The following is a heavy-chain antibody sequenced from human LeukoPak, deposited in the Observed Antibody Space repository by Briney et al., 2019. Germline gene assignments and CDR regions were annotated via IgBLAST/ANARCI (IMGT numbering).Heavy chain of an antibody. J-gene: IGHJ6*03. V-gene: IGHV4-34*01. Sequence: SETLSLTCAVYGGSFSGYYWSWTRQPPGKGLEWIGEINHSGSTYYNPSLKSRVTISVDTSKNQCSLKLSSVTAADTAVYYCARGIEGSGIYYYYYYMDVWGKGTTVTISS. D-gene: IGHD3-10*01. CDR1: GGSFSGYY. CDR2: INHSGST. CDR3: ARGIEGSGIYYYYYYMDV.